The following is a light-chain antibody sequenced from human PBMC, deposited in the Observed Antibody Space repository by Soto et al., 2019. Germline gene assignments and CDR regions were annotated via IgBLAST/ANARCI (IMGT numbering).Light chain of an antibody. J-gene: IGKJ1*01. CDR2: SAS. CDR1: QSVSSTY. CDR3: QQYGRSPRT. Sequence: EIVLTQSPGTLSLPPGERATLSCRAIQSVSSTYLAWYQQKPGQAPRLLIYSASSRATGIPDRFRGSGSATDFTLTISRLEPEDFAVYYCQQYGRSPRTFGQGTKVDIK. V-gene: IGKV3-20*01.